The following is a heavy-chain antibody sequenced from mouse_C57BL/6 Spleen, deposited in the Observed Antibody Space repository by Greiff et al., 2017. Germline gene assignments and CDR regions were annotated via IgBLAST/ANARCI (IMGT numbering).Heavy chain of an antibody. CDR3: ARTSYSNWYFDV. CDR2: ISYDGSN. CDR1: GYSITSGYY. J-gene: IGHJ1*03. Sequence: DVQLQESGPGLVKPSQSLSLTCSVTGYSITSGYYWNWIRQFPGNKLEWMGYISYDGSNNYNPSLKNRISITRDTSKNQFFLKLNSVTTEDTATYYCARTSYSNWYFDVWGTGTTVTVSS. V-gene: IGHV3-6*01. D-gene: IGHD2-5*01.